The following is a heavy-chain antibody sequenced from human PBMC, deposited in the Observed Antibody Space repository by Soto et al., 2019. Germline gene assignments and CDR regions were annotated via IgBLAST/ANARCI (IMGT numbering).Heavy chain of an antibody. CDR2: IYYSGST. CDR3: ARRVLLRMIDY. Sequence: SETLSLTCTVSGGSISSSSYYWGWIRQPPGKGLEWIGSIYYSGSTYYNPSLESRVTISVDTSKNQFSLKLSSVTAADTAVYYCARRVLLRMIDYWGQGTLVTVSS. D-gene: IGHD3-10*01. V-gene: IGHV4-39*01. J-gene: IGHJ4*02. CDR1: GGSISSSSYY.